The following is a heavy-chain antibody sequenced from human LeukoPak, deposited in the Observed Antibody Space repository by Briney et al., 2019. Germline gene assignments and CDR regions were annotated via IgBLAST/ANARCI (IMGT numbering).Heavy chain of an antibody. CDR2: ITPYNGNA. CDR3: ARETKDGVFFDY. J-gene: IGHJ4*02. CDR1: GYIFTKYD. V-gene: IGHV1-18*01. D-gene: IGHD6-13*01. Sequence: ASVKVSCKTSGYIFTKYDISWVRQAPGQGPEWMGWITPYNGNAQSAPKFEGRVTMTTDTSASTAYLELRGLKSDDTAVYYCARETKDGVFFDYWGQGTLVIVSS.